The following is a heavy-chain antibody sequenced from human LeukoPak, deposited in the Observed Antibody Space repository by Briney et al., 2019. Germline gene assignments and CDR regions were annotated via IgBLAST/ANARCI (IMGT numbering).Heavy chain of an antibody. CDR1: GGSFSSYS. CDR2: IYSSGST. V-gene: IGHV4-4*07. CDR3: AREYSSTSGRHFDY. Sequence: SETLSLTCTVSGGSFSSYSWTWSRQPAGKGLEWIGRIYSSGSTNYNPSLRSRVTISVDKSKNQFSLNLTSVTAADTGVYHCAREYSSTSGRHFDYWGQGILVTVPS. D-gene: IGHD6-6*01. J-gene: IGHJ4*02.